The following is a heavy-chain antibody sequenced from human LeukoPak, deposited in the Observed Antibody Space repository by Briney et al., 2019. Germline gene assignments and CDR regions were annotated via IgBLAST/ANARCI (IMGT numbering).Heavy chain of an antibody. J-gene: IGHJ4*02. CDR3: ARAGRDSSGPFDY. CDR1: GGSISSYY. CDR2: IYYSGST. V-gene: IGHV4-59*01. Sequence: SETLSLTCTVSGGSISSYYWSWIRQPPGKGLEWIGYIYYSGSTNYNPSLKSRVTISVDTSKNQFSLKLSSVTAADTAVYYCARAGRDSSGPFDYWGQGTLVIVSS. D-gene: IGHD6-19*01.